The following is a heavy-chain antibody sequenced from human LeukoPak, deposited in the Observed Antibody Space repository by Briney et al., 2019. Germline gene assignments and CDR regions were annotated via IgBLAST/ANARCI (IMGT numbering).Heavy chain of an antibody. V-gene: IGHV3-74*01. CDR1: GFTFEDHG. CDR2: ISSDGINT. D-gene: IGHD4-23*01. Sequence: GGSLRLSCTASGFTFEDHGMSWVRQGPGKGLVWVSRISSDGINTNYADSVKGRFTISRDNAKNTLYLRMNSLRPEDTAVYYCVLLSLTPGWGQGTLVTVSS. J-gene: IGHJ4*02. CDR3: VLLSLTPG.